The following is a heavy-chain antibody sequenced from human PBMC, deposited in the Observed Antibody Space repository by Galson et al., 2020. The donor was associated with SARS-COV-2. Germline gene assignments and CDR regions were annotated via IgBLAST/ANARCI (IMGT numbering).Heavy chain of an antibody. CDR2: INPNSGGT. Sequence: ASVKVSCKASGYTFTGYYMHWVRQAPGQGLEWMGWINPNSGGTNYAQKFQGRVTMTRDTSISTAYMELSRLRSDDTAVYYCARDRVEYYDILTGYKDRYYYGMDVWGQGTTVTVSS. J-gene: IGHJ6*02. V-gene: IGHV1-2*02. CDR1: GYTFTGYY. D-gene: IGHD3-9*01. CDR3: ARDRVEYYDILTGYKDRYYYGMDV.